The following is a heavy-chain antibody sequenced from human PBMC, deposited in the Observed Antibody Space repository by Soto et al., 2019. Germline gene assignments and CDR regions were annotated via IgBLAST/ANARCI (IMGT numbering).Heavy chain of an antibody. CDR2: INAGNGNT. V-gene: IGHV1-3*01. CDR1: GYTFTSYA. D-gene: IGHD6-6*01. Sequence: GASVKVSCKASGYTFTSYAMHWVRQAPGQRLEWMGWINAGNGNTKYSQKFQGRVTITRDTSASTAYMELGSLRSEDTAVYYCARSIAASDWFDPWGQGTLVTVSS. J-gene: IGHJ5*02. CDR3: ARSIAASDWFDP.